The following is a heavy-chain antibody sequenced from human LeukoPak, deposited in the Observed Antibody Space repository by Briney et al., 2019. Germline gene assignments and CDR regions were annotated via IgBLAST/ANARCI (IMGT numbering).Heavy chain of an antibody. CDR3: ARGHGRVLRFLEWLLPLDY. CDR2: ISAYNGNT. CDR1: GYTFTSYG. D-gene: IGHD3-3*01. Sequence: ASVKVSCKASGYTFTSYGISWVRQAPGQGLEWMGWISAYNGNTNYAQKLQGRVTMTTDTSTSTAYMELRSLRSDDTAVYYCARGHGRVLRFLEWLLPLDYWGQGTLVTVSS. V-gene: IGHV1-18*01. J-gene: IGHJ4*02.